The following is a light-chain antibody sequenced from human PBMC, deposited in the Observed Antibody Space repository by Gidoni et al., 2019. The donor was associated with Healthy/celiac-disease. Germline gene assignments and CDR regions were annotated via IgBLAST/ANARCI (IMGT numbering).Light chain of an antibody. J-gene: IGKJ5*01. Sequence: DIQMTQSPSTLSASVGDRVTLTCRASQSISSWLAWYQQKPGKAPKLLIYTASSLESGVPSRFSGSGSGTDFTLTISSLQPDDFATYYCQQYNSYPITFGQGTRLEIK. CDR3: QQYNSYPIT. CDR2: TAS. CDR1: QSISSW. V-gene: IGKV1-5*03.